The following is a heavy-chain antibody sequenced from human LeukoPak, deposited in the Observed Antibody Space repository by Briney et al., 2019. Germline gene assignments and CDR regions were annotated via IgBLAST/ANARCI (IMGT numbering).Heavy chain of an antibody. CDR3: TVSYDILTGYYISLIDY. J-gene: IGHJ4*02. CDR2: ISSSSSYI. V-gene: IGHV3-21*01. CDR1: GFTFSSYS. Sequence: GGSLRLSCAASGFTFSSYSMNWVRQAPGRGLEWVSSISSSSSYIYYADSVKGRFTISRDNAKNSLYLQMNSLRAEDTAVYYCTVSYDILTGYYISLIDYWGQGTLVTVSS. D-gene: IGHD3-9*01.